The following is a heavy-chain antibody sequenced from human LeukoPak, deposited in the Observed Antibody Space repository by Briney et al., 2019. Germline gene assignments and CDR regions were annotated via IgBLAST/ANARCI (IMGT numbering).Heavy chain of an antibody. D-gene: IGHD3-10*01. CDR1: GFTFSSYG. Sequence: PGGSLRLSCAASGFTFSSYGMSWVRQAAGKGLEWVSAISGSGGSTYYADSVKGRFTISRDNSKNTLYLQMNSLRAEDTAVYYCAKDGAMVRGVMDYWGQGTLVTVSS. CDR2: ISGSGGST. V-gene: IGHV3-23*01. J-gene: IGHJ4*02. CDR3: AKDGAMVRGVMDY.